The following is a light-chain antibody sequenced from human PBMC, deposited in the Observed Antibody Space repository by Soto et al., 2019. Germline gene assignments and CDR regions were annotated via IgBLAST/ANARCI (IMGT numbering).Light chain of an antibody. CDR3: QQVKTYPRT. Sequence: DIQMTQSPSFLSASVGDRVTITCRPSQAVPNNMAWYQQKTGKPPKILIYEESTLPSGVPSRFRGRKSGTQFTLTIDRLQPEDFETYYCQQVKTYPRTFGGGTKVDI. CDR1: QAVPNN. J-gene: IGKJ4*01. V-gene: IGKV1-9*01. CDR2: EES.